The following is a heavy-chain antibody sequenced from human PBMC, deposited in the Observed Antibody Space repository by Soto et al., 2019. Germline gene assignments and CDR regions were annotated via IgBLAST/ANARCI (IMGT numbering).Heavy chain of an antibody. CDR1: GFTFSNYY. CDR3: ARDGVLFRAGFDS. V-gene: IGHV3-11*01. D-gene: IGHD3-16*01. Sequence: QIQLEESGGGLVKPGGSLRLSCTVSGFTFSNYYMAWIRQAPGKGLEWISYISTSGTSTFYADSVKGRFTISRDNAMNSLFLQMNSLGVEDTAVYFCARDGVLFRAGFDSWGQATLVTVAS. CDR2: ISTSGTST. J-gene: IGHJ4*02.